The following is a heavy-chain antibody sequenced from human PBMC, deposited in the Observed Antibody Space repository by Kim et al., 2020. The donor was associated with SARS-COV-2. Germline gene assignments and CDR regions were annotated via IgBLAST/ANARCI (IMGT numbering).Heavy chain of an antibody. CDR3: AREKIMYYYDSSGYYDNWFDP. Sequence: ASVKVSCKASGYTFTSYAMNWVRQAPGQGLEWMGWINTNTGNPTYAQGFTGRFVFSLDTSVSTAYLQISSLKAEDTAVYYCAREKIMYYYDSSGYYDNWFDPWGQGTLVTVSS. J-gene: IGHJ5*02. D-gene: IGHD3-22*01. CDR1: GYTFTSYA. CDR2: INTNTGNP. V-gene: IGHV7-4-1*02.